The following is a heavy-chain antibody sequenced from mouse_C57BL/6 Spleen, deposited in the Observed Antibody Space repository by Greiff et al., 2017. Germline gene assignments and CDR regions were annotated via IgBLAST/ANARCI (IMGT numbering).Heavy chain of an antibody. CDR1: GFTFSDYG. D-gene: IGHD1-1*01. CDR2: ISSGSSTI. V-gene: IGHV5-17*01. J-gene: IGHJ4*01. CDR3: ARDLLLRYYAMDY. Sequence: EVMLVESGGGLVKPGGSLKLSCAASGFTFSDYGMHWVRQAPEKGLEWVAYISSGSSTIYYADTVKGRFTISRDNAKNTLFLQMTSLRSGDTAMYYCARDLLLRYYAMDYWGQGTSVTVSS.